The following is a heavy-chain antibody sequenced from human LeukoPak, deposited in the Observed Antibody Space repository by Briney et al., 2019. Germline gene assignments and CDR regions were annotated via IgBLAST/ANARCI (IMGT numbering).Heavy chain of an antibody. V-gene: IGHV3-21*01. CDR1: GFTFSSNI. D-gene: IGHD2-15*01. J-gene: IGHJ4*02. Sequence: GGSLRLSCAASGFTFSSNIMNWVRQAPGKGLEWVSSISSSSSYIYYAGSVKGRFTISRDNAKSSLYLQMNSLRAEDTALYYCARKVTSGYCSGGICRGYFDYWGQGTLVTVSS. CDR3: ARKVTSGYCSGGICRGYFDY. CDR2: ISSSSSYI.